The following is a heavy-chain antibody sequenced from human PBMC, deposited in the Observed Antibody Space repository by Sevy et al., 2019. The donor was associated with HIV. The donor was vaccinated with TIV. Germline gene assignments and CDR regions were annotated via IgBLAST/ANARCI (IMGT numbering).Heavy chain of an antibody. D-gene: IGHD3-22*01. CDR3: ARDQGVTMIVVVTYYFDY. Sequence: GGSLRLSCAASGFTFSSYAMHWVRQAPGKGLEWVAVISYDGSNKYYADSVKGRFTISRDNSKNTLYLQMNSLRAEDTAVYYCARDQGVTMIVVVTYYFDYWGQRTLVTVSS. V-gene: IGHV3-30-3*01. J-gene: IGHJ4*02. CDR2: ISYDGSNK. CDR1: GFTFSSYA.